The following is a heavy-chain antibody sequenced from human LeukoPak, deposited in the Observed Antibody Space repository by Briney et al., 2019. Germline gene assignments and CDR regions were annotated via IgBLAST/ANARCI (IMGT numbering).Heavy chain of an antibody. V-gene: IGHV3-73*01. CDR1: GFSFSGSA. CDR2: IRSKANSYAT. J-gene: IGHJ6*04. CDR3: TRRITMVRGAPPYDYYGMDV. D-gene: IGHD3-10*01. Sequence: GGSLRLSCAASGFSFSGSAMHWVRQASGKGLEWVGRIRSKANSYATAYAASVKGRFTISRDDSKNTAYLQMNSLKTEDTAMYYCTRRITMVRGAPPYDYYGMDVWGKGTTVTVSS.